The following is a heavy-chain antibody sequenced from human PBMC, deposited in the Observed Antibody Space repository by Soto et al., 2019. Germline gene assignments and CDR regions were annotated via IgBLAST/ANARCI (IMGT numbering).Heavy chain of an antibody. CDR1: GGSISSRSYY. J-gene: IGHJ5*02. CDR2: IYYSGST. D-gene: IGHD3-10*01. Sequence: PEETLSLTCTVSGGSISSRSYYWGWIRQPPGKGLEWIGSIYYSGSTYYNPSLKSRVTISVDTPKNQFSLKLSSVTAADTAVYYCARVNYYVSGSYRTYWFDPWGQGTLVTVSS. CDR3: ARVNYYVSGSYRTYWFDP. V-gene: IGHV4-39*01.